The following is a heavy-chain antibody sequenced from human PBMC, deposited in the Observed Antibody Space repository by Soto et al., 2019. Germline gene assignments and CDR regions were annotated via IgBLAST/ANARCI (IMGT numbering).Heavy chain of an antibody. Sequence: PGGSLRLACTASGFTFGAYAMSWFRQAPGKGLEWVGFIRSKAYGGTTEYAASVKGRFTISRDDSKSIAYPQMNSLKTEDTAVYYCTREGRISDYFPSWFDPWGQGTLVTVSS. V-gene: IGHV3-49*03. CDR2: IRSKAYGGTT. J-gene: IGHJ5*02. D-gene: IGHD4-17*01. CDR1: GFTFGAYA. CDR3: TREGRISDYFPSWFDP.